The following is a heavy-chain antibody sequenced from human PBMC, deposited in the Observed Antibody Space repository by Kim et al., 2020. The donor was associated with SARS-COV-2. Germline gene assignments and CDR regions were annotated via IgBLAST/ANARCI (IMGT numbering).Heavy chain of an antibody. V-gene: IGHV1-69*13. J-gene: IGHJ5*02. Sequence: SVKVSCKASGGTFSSYAISWVRQAPGQGLEWMGGIIPIFGTANYAQKFQGRVTITADESTSTAYMELSSLRSEDTAVYYCARCLQLEPGWFDPWGQGTLVTVSS. CDR1: GGTFSSYA. D-gene: IGHD1-1*01. CDR3: ARCLQLEPGWFDP. CDR2: IIPIFGTA.